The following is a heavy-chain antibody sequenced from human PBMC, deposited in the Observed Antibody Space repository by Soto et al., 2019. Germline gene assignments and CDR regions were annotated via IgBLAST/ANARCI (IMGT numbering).Heavy chain of an antibody. Sequence: PGGSLRLSCAASGFTVSSNYMSWVRQAPGKGLEWVSGIYSDGSTHYADSVKGRFTISRDNSKDTLYFQMNTLRAEDTGVYYCTRDPTTSTVTDYWGQGTVVTVSS. CDR1: GFTVSSNY. D-gene: IGHD5-12*01. CDR2: IYSDGST. CDR3: TRDPTTSTVTDY. J-gene: IGHJ4*02. V-gene: IGHV3-66*01.